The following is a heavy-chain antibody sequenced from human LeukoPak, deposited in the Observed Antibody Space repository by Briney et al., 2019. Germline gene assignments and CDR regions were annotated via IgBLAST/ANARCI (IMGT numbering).Heavy chain of an antibody. CDR2: IYYSGST. CDR3: ARARWLRFGPTNLDAFDI. CDR1: GGSISSYY. D-gene: IGHD5-12*01. V-gene: IGHV4-59*01. J-gene: IGHJ3*02. Sequence: SETLSLTCTVSGGSISSYYWSWIRQPPGKGLEWIGYIYYSGSTNYNPPLKSRVTISVDTSKNQFSLKLSSVTAADTAVYYCARARWLRFGPTNLDAFDIWGQGTMVTVSS.